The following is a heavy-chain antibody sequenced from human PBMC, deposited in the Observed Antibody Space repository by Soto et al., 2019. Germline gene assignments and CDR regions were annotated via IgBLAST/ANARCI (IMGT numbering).Heavy chain of an antibody. CDR3: ARDLKTRHCDY. Sequence: QVQLVESGGGVVQPGRSLRLSCAASGFAFHGYAMHWVRQAPGKGLEWVAIIWYDGSHTYYGDSVKGRFTISRDNSKNTVYLQMNSLRVEDTAVYYCARDLKTRHCDYWGQGILVTVSS. CDR1: GFAFHGYA. V-gene: IGHV3-33*01. CDR2: IWYDGSHT. D-gene: IGHD4-17*01. J-gene: IGHJ4*02.